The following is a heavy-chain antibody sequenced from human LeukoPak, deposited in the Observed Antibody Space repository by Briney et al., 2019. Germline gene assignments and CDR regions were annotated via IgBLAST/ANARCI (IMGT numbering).Heavy chain of an antibody. V-gene: IGHV4-4*07. J-gene: IGHJ5*02. CDR3: ARANVLLWFGESFGGDNWFDP. CDR2: NYTSGST. D-gene: IGHD3-10*01. Sequence: PSETLSLTCTVSGGSISSYYWSWIRQPAGKGLECIGRNYTSGSTNYNPSLKSRVTMSVDTSKNQFSLKLSSVTAADTAVYYCARANVLLWFGESFGGDNWFDPWGQGTLVTVSS. CDR1: GGSISSYY.